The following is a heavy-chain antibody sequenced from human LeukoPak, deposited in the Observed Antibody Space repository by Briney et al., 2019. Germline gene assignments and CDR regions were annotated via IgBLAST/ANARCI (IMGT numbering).Heavy chain of an antibody. J-gene: IGHJ6*03. D-gene: IGHD3-3*01. CDR3: ARGLGTICGVVIIYYYYYMDV. Sequence: SETLSLTCAVYGGSFSGYYWSWIRQPPGKGLEWIGEINHSGSTNYNPSLKSRVTISVDTSKNQFSLKLSSVTAADTAVYYCARGLGTICGVVIIYYYYYMDVWGKGTTVTVSS. CDR1: GGSFSGYY. V-gene: IGHV4-34*01. CDR2: INHSGST.